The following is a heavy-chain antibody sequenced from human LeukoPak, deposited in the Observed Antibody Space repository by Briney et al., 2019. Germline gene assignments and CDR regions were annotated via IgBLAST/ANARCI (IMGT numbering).Heavy chain of an antibody. CDR3: ARLGAVGATTDY. J-gene: IGHJ4*02. D-gene: IGHD1-26*01. CDR1: GGSISSSSYY. Sequence: SETLSLTCTVSGGSISSSSYYWSWIRQPPGKGLEWIGYIYYSGSTNYNPFLKSRVTISVDTSKNQFSLKLSSVTAADTAVYYCARLGAVGATTDYWGQGTLVTVSS. CDR2: IYYSGST. V-gene: IGHV4-61*05.